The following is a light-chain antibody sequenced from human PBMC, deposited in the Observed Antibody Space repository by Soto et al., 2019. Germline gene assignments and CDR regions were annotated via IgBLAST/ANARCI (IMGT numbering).Light chain of an antibody. Sequence: EIVMTQSPATLSVSPGERATLSCWASQSVSSNLAWYQQKPGQAPRLLIYGASTRATGIPARFSGSGSGTDFTLTISSLQSEDFAFYYCHQYNNWPRTFGQGTKVEIK. CDR1: QSVSSN. V-gene: IGKV3-15*01. J-gene: IGKJ1*01. CDR3: HQYNNWPRT. CDR2: GAS.